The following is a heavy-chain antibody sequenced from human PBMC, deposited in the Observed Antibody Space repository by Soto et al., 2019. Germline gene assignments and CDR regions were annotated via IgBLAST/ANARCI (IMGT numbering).Heavy chain of an antibody. J-gene: IGHJ3*02. V-gene: IGHV3-30-3*01. Sequence: GGSLRLSCAASGFTFSSYAMHWVRQAPGKGLEWVAVISYDGSNKYYADSVKGRFTISRDNSKNTLYLQMNSLRAEDTAVYYCARSGRPYQLLFAFDIWGQGTMVTVSS. CDR1: GFTFSSYA. CDR2: ISYDGSNK. CDR3: ARSGRPYQLLFAFDI. D-gene: IGHD2-2*01.